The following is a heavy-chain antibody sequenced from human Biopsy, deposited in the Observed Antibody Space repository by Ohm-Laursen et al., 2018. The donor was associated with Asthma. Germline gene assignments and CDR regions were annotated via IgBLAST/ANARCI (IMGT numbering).Heavy chain of an antibody. CDR3: ASQSSGPDFWSGYYYFDY. CDR2: ISYDGSNK. Sequence: LSLTCAGSGFTFSSYWMSWVRQAPGKGLEWVAVISYDGSNKYYADSVKGRFTISRDNSKNTLYLQMNSLRAEDTAVYYCASQSSGPDFWSGYYYFDYWGQGTLVTVSS. CDR1: GFTFSSYW. V-gene: IGHV3-30*03. D-gene: IGHD3-3*01. J-gene: IGHJ4*02.